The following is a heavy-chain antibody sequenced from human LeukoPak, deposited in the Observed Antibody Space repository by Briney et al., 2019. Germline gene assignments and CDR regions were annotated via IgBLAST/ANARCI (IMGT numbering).Heavy chain of an antibody. V-gene: IGHV4-59*08. CDR1: GGSISSYY. Sequence: PSETLSLTCTVSGGSISSYYWSWIRQPPGKGLEWIGYIYYSGSTNYNPSLKSRVTISVDTSKNQFSLKLSSVTAADTAVYYCATYDFWSGYYLFDYWGQGTLVTVSS. J-gene: IGHJ4*02. D-gene: IGHD3-3*01. CDR2: IYYSGST. CDR3: ATYDFWSGYYLFDY.